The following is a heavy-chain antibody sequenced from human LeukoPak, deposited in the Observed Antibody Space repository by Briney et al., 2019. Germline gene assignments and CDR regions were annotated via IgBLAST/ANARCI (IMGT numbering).Heavy chain of an antibody. J-gene: IGHJ4*02. CDR1: GYKFATYP. CDR2: INVGNGNT. CDR3: ARGGSTGYPFDY. V-gene: IGHV1-3*01. D-gene: IGHD3-22*01. Sequence: ASVKVSCKASGYKFATYPVHWVRQAPGERLEWMGWINVGNGNTKYSPRLQDRLSLTRDTSANTAYLELTSLISDDTAVYYCARGGSTGYPFDYWGQGALVTVSS.